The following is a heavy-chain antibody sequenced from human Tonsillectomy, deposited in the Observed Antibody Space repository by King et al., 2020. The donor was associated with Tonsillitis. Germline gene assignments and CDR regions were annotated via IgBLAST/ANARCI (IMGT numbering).Heavy chain of an antibody. CDR1: GFTFSSYG. V-gene: IGHV3-30*02. CDR2: IRYDGSDK. Sequence: VQLVESGGGVVQPGGSLRLSCAASGFTFSSYGMHWVRQAPGKGLEWVTFIRYDGSDKYYADSVKGRFTISRDNSKNTVYLQMNSLRAEDTAVYYCAKDGSSGCYATDYWGQGTLVTVSS. CDR3: AKDGSSGCYATDY. D-gene: IGHD3-22*01. J-gene: IGHJ4*02.